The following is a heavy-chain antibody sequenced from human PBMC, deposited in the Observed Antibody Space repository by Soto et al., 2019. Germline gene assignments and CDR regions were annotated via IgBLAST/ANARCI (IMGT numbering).Heavy chain of an antibody. J-gene: IGHJ4*02. CDR2: IYYTGNT. V-gene: IGHV4-61*01. D-gene: IGHD3-22*01. Sequence: SETLSLTCTVSGGSVSSGSYFWSWIRQPPGKGLEWIGYIYYTGNTDYNPSLNSRVTISVDTSKNQFSLKLSSVTAADTAVYYCARDHNFDTTGYPLDYWGQGTLVTVSS. CDR3: ARDHNFDTTGYPLDY. CDR1: GGSVSSGSYF.